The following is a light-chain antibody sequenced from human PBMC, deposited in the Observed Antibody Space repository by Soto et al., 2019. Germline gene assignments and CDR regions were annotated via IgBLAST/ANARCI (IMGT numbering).Light chain of an antibody. CDR2: AAS. Sequence: DIQMTQSPSSLSASVGDRVTITCRASQIISTYLNWYQQRAGLAPRLLIYAASSLQSGVPPRFSGSGSGTDFTLTISSLQPEDFATYFCQQTYSAPPTFGQGTKWISN. V-gene: IGKV1-39*01. J-gene: IGKJ1*01. CDR1: QIISTY. CDR3: QQTYSAPPT.